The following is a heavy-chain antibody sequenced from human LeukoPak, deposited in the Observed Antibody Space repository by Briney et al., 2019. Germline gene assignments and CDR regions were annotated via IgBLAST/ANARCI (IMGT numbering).Heavy chain of an antibody. CDR2: ISSSGSTI. CDR3: ARANSGYSSTFDY. J-gene: IGHJ4*02. D-gene: IGHD6-19*01. Sequence: GGSLRLSCAASGFTFSSYAMSWIRQAPGKGLEWVSYISSSGSTIYYADSVKGRFTISRDNAKNSLYLQMNSLRAEDTAVYYCARANSGYSSTFDYWGQGTLVTVSS. V-gene: IGHV3-11*01. CDR1: GFTFSSYA.